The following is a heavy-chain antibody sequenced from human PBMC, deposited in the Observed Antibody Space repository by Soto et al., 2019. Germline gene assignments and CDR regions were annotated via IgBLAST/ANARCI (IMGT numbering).Heavy chain of an antibody. CDR3: ARDSSYDSSGYFDY. D-gene: IGHD3-22*01. J-gene: IGHJ4*02. V-gene: IGHV3-33*01. CDR2: IWYDGSNK. CDR1: GFTFSSYG. Sequence: QVQLVESGGGVVQPGRSLRLSCAASGFTFSSYGMHWVRQAPGKGLEWVAVIWYDGSNKYYADSVKGRFTISRDNSKNTLYLQMNSLRAEDTAVYYCARDSSYDSSGYFDYWGQGTLVTFSS.